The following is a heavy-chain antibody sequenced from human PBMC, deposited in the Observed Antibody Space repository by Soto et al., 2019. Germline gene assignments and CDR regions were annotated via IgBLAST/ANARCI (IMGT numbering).Heavy chain of an antibody. CDR3: ARDSRGTSSGRSD. V-gene: IGHV1-69*01. Sequence: ASVKVSFKASGGTFSSYPISWVRQARGQGLEWMGGIIPIFGTANYAQKFQGRVTITADESTSTDYMERSSLRSEDTAVYYCARDSRGTSSGRSDWGQGTLVTSPQ. CDR2: IIPIFGTA. J-gene: IGHJ4*02. CDR1: GGTFSSYP. D-gene: IGHD6-19*01.